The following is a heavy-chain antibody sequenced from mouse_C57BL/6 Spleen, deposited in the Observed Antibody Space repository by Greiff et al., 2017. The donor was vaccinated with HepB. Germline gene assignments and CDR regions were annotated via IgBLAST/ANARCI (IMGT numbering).Heavy chain of an antibody. CDR2: IYPGSGST. CDR3: ARRFDYYGSSFDY. Sequence: VQLQQSGAELVKPGASVKMSCKASGYTFTSYWITWVKQRPGQGLEWIGDIYPGSGSTNYNEKFKSKATLTVDTSSSPAYMQLSSLTSEDSAVYYCARRFDYYGSSFDYWGQGTTLTVSS. D-gene: IGHD1-1*01. CDR1: GYTFTSYW. J-gene: IGHJ2*01. V-gene: IGHV1-55*01.